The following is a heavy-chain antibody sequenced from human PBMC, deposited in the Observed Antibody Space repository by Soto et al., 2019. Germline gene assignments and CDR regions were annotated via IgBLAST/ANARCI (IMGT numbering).Heavy chain of an antibody. CDR1: GGTFNRFS. D-gene: IGHD3-16*01. V-gene: IGHV1-69*01. J-gene: IGHJ6*02. CDR3: GRVVCIRTFLPPDV. Sequence: QVQLVQSGAEMKKPGSSVTVSCRASGGTFNRFSISWVRQAPGQGLEWMGGIIPMFGLVDYAQNFQYSVTITADESTTTFNVEVTSLRSEDTAVDYCGRVVCIRTFLPPDVWGQGTTVIVS. CDR2: IIPMFGLV.